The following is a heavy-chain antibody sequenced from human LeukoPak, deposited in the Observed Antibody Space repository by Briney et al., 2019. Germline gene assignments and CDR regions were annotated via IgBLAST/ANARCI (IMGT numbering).Heavy chain of an antibody. D-gene: IGHD1-26*01. Sequence: SETLSLTCTVSGDSITSISSYYWTSIRQPPGKGLQWIAYLYYSGSNNFNPSLKSRLTISVDTSKNQFSLKLNSVTAADTAVYYCARSGSKPSGGAFDLWGQGTMVTVSS. J-gene: IGHJ3*01. CDR1: GDSITSISSYY. CDR3: ARSGSKPSGGAFDL. CDR2: LYYSGSN. V-gene: IGHV4-59*08.